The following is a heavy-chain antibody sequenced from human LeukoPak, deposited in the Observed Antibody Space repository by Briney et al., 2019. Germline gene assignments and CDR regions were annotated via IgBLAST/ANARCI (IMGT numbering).Heavy chain of an antibody. CDR2: IYYSGST. D-gene: IGHD6-19*01. V-gene: IGHV4-59*01. Sequence: PSETLSLTCTVSGGSIRSYYWSWIRKPPGKGLEWIGYIYYSGSTNYNPSLKSRVTISVDTSKNQFSLKLSSVTAADTAVYYCARTVWWQWLPGAFDIWGQGTMVTVSS. CDR3: ARTVWWQWLPGAFDI. CDR1: GGSIRSYY. J-gene: IGHJ3*02.